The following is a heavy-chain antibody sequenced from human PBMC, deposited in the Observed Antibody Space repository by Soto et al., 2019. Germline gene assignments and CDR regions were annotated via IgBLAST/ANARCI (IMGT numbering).Heavy chain of an antibody. V-gene: IGHV3-48*01. CDR3: AFGEESRSYYYGMDV. Sequence: EVQLVESGGGLVQRGGSLRRSCAASGLTFSSYSMNWVRQAPGKGLEWVSYISSSSSTIYYADSVKGRFTISRDNAKNSLYRQMDSLRAEDTAVYYCAFGEESRSYYYGMDVWGQGTTVTVSS. D-gene: IGHD3-10*01. CDR2: ISSSSSTI. CDR1: GLTFSSYS. J-gene: IGHJ6*02.